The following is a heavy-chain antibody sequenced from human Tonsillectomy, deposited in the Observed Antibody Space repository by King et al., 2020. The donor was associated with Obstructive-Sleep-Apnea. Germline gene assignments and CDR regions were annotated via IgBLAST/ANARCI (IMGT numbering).Heavy chain of an antibody. CDR2: IYSSGST. D-gene: IGHD1-26*01. CDR3: AREAYSGSYIDY. Sequence: QLQESGPGLVKPSETLSLTCTVSGGSISSYYWSWLRQPPGKGLEWIGYIYSSGSTNYNPSLKSRVTISVDTSKNQFSLKLSSVTAADTAVYYCAREAYSGSYIDYWGQGTLVTVSS. J-gene: IGHJ4*02. V-gene: IGHV4-59*01. CDR1: GGSISSYY.